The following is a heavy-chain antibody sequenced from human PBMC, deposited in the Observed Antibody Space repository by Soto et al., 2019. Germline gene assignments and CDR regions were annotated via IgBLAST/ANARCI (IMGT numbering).Heavy chain of an antibody. CDR3: AVAGLPFEY. CDR1: GYTFTGYY. D-gene: IGHD6-19*01. CDR2: INPNSGDT. V-gene: IGHV1-2*02. J-gene: IGHJ4*02. Sequence: QVQLVQSGAEVKKPGASVKVSCKTSGYTFTGYYIHWVRQAPGQGLGWMALINPNSGDTNYGHKFQGRVTLTRDTSINTVYMEVTSLRFDDTAVYYCAVAGLPFEYWGQGTLVTVFS.